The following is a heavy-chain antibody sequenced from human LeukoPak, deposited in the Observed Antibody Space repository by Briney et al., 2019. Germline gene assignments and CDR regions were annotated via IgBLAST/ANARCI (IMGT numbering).Heavy chain of an antibody. D-gene: IGHD2-2*01. CDR1: GFTFSSYA. Sequence: PGGSLRLSCAASGFTFSSYAMHWVRQAPGKGLEYVSAISSNGGSTYYANSVKGRFTISRDNSKNTLYLQMGSLRAEDMAVYYCARGSSTPSYYGMDVWGQGTTVTVSS. CDR2: ISSNGGST. CDR3: ARGSSTPSYYGMDV. J-gene: IGHJ6*02. V-gene: IGHV3-64*01.